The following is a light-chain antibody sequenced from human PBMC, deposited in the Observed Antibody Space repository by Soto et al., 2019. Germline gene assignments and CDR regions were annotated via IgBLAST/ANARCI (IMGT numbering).Light chain of an antibody. V-gene: IGLV2-8*01. J-gene: IGLJ2*01. Sequence: QSALTQPPSASGSPRQSVAISCTGTSSDIGAYKFVSWYQQHPGKAPKLIIYEVSIRPSGVPDRFSGSKSGNTASLTVSGLLAEDEADYYCSLYAGSNNVVFGGGTKLTVL. CDR2: EVS. CDR1: SSDIGAYKF. CDR3: SLYAGSNNVV.